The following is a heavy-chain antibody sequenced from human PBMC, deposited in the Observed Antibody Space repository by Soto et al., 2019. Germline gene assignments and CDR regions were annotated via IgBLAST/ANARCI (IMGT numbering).Heavy chain of an antibody. V-gene: IGHV1-58*01. J-gene: IGHJ6*04. CDR1: GFTFTSSA. D-gene: IGHD6-6*01. Sequence: QMQLVQSGPEVKKPGTSVKVSCKASGFTFTSSAVQWVRQTRGQRLEWIGWIVVGSGNTNYAQKFQERVTITRDMATSTAYMELSSLRSDDTAVYYCAAAPPEQLVPIYYYYYGMDVWGKGTTVTVSS. CDR3: AAAPPEQLVPIYYYYYGMDV. CDR2: IVVGSGNT.